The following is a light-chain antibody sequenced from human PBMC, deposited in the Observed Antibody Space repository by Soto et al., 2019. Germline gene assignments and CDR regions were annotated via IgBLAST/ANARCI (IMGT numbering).Light chain of an antibody. J-gene: IGKJ5*01. Sequence: DIQMTQSPSTLSASVGDRVTITGQDSQSIRSWLAWYQQKPGKAPKLLIYDASSLESGVPSRFSGSGSGTEFTLTISSLQPDDLATYYCQQYNSYSTFGQGTRLEIK. CDR1: QSIRSW. CDR2: DAS. CDR3: QQYNSYST. V-gene: IGKV1-5*01.